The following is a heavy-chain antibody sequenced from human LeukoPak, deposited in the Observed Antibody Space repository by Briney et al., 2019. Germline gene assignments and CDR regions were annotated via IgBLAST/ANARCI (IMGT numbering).Heavy chain of an antibody. CDR1: GYTFISYD. D-gene: IGHD1-26*01. V-gene: IGHV1-69*06. Sequence: GASVKVSCKASGYTFISYDINWVRQATGQGLEWMGGIIPIFGTANYAQKFQGRVTITADKSTSTAYMELSSLRSEDTAVYYCASQGQYSGSYPSGYFDYWGQGTLVTVSS. J-gene: IGHJ4*02. CDR3: ASQGQYSGSYPSGYFDY. CDR2: IIPIFGTA.